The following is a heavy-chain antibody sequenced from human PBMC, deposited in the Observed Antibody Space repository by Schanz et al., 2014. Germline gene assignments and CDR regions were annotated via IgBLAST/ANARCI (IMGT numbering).Heavy chain of an antibody. CDR1: GFPFSDYF. CDR2: IGNGGVTI. CDR3: ARSQGSSFDS. V-gene: IGHV3-11*01. J-gene: IGHJ4*02. Sequence: QVQLVDSGGGLVKPGGSLRLSCTASGFPFSDYFMAWFRQPPGRGLEWVSCIGNGGVTIYYADSMKGRFTISRDNFKGPLYLQMSSLRAEDTAVYYCARSQGSSFDSWGQGTLVTVSS. D-gene: IGHD6-13*01.